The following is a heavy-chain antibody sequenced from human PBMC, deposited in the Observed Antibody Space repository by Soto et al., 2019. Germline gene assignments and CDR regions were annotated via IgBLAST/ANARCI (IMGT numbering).Heavy chain of an antibody. D-gene: IGHD2-15*01. CDR1: GFTFSSYG. CDR2: IWYDGSNK. CDR3: ARGGAGGQNYYYYYMDV. Sequence: QVQLVESGGGVVQPGRSLRLSCAASGFTFSSYGMHWVRQAPGKGLEWVAVIWYDGSNKYYADSLKGRFTISRDNSKNTLYLQMNSLRAEDTAVYYCARGGAGGQNYYYYYMDVWGKGTTVTVSS. J-gene: IGHJ6*03. V-gene: IGHV3-33*01.